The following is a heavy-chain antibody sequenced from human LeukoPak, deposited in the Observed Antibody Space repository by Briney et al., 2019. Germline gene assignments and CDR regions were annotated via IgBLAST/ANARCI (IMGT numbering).Heavy chain of an antibody. V-gene: IGHV3-7*01. CDR1: GFTFSSYW. CDR3: ARDNYYGSGSYYLSYYYYMDV. CDR2: IKQDGSEK. D-gene: IGHD3-10*01. J-gene: IGHJ6*03. Sequence: GGSLRLSCAASGFTFSSYWMSWVRQAPGKGLEWVANIKQDGSEKYYVDSVKGRFTISRDNAKNSLYLQMNSLRAEDMAVYYCARDNYYGSGSYYLSYYYYMDVWGKGTTVTVSS.